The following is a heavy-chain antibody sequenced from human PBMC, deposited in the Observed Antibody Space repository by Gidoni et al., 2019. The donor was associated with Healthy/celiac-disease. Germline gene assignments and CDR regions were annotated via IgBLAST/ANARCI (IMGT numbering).Heavy chain of an antibody. J-gene: IGHJ5*02. D-gene: IGHD3-10*01. CDR3: ARGPMVRGVNTYGRFDP. V-gene: IGHV4-34*01. CDR1: GGSFSGYY. CDR2: INHSGST. Sequence: GAGLLKPSETLSLTCAVYGGSFSGYYWSWLRQPPGKGLEWIGEINHSGSTNYNPSLKSRVTISVDTSKNQFSLKLSAGTAADTAVYYCARGPMVRGVNTYGRFDPWGQGTLVTVSS.